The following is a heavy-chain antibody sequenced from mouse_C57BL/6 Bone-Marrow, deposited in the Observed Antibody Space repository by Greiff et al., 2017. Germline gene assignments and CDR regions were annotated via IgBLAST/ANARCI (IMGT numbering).Heavy chain of an antibody. Sequence: VQLKQSGPELVKPGASVKISCKASGYSFTGYYMNWVKQSPEKSLEWIGEINPSTGGTTYNQKFKAKATLTVDKSSSTAYMQRKSLTSEDSAVYYCARDYDYDGGYWGQGTTLTVSS. CDR3: ARDYDYDGGY. J-gene: IGHJ2*01. D-gene: IGHD2-4*01. V-gene: IGHV1-42*01. CDR2: INPSTGGT. CDR1: GYSFTGYY.